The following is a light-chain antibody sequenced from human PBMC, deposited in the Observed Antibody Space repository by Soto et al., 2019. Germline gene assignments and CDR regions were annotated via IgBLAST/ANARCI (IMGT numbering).Light chain of an antibody. J-gene: IGKJ2*02. CDR1: QSISSY. CDR3: QRSDSSPRT. Sequence: DIQMTQSPSSLSASVGDRVTITCRASQSISSYLNWYQQKPGEAPKLLIYAASSLQSGVPSRFSGSGAGTDFTLNISSLQPADLATYHCQRSDSSPRTSGQGNKLEIK. V-gene: IGKV1-39*01. CDR2: AAS.